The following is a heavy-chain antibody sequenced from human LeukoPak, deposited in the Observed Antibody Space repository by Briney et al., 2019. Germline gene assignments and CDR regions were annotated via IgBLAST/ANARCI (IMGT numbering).Heavy chain of an antibody. J-gene: IGHJ6*02. Sequence: PGGSLRLSCAASGFTFSIYGMHWVRQAPGKGLEWVAVIWNDGSNKYYADSVKGRFTISRDNSKNTLYLQMNSLRAEDTAVYYCARAPSYYYGMDVWGQGTTVTVSS. CDR2: IWNDGSNK. V-gene: IGHV3-33*01. CDR1: GFTFSIYG. CDR3: ARAPSYYYGMDV.